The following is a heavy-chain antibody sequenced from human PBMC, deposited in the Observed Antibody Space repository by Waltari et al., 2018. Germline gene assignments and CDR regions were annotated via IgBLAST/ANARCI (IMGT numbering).Heavy chain of an antibody. D-gene: IGHD6-13*01. CDR2: ISAYNGNT. Sequence: QVQLVQSGAEVKQPGASVKVSCKASGYPFTGSSMLWVRRAPGQGLEWMGRISAYNGNTNYAQKLQGRVTMTTDTSTSTAYMELRSLRSDDTAVYYCARDQGYSSSWYLDYWGQGTLVTVSS. V-gene: IGHV1-18*04. CDR1: GYPFTGSS. CDR3: ARDQGYSSSWYLDY. J-gene: IGHJ4*02.